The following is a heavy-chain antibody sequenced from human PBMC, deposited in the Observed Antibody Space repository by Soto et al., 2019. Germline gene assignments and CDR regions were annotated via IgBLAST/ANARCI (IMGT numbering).Heavy chain of an antibody. Sequence: EVQLLESGGGLVQPGGSLRLSCAASGFTFSSYAMSWVRQAPGKGLEWVSAISGSGGSTYYADSVKGRFTISRDNSKNTLYLQMNSLRAEDTAVYYCANILTDPLYYYYGMDVWGQGTTVTVSS. CDR3: ANILTDPLYYYYGMDV. D-gene: IGHD7-27*01. V-gene: IGHV3-23*01. J-gene: IGHJ6*02. CDR1: GFTFSSYA. CDR2: ISGSGGST.